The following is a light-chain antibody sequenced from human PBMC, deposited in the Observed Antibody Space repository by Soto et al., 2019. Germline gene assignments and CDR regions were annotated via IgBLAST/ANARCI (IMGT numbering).Light chain of an antibody. CDR1: QNIRSY. Sequence: EIVKTQSPATLSVSQGARVTLSCRASQNIRSYLAWYQEKPGQATRLLMYGASIRATGVPARLIVSGSGTDFTLAISSLQSEDLALDYCPQYINWTFGPSTKLDIK. V-gene: IGKV3-15*01. J-gene: IGKJ1*01. CDR3: PQYINWT. CDR2: GAS.